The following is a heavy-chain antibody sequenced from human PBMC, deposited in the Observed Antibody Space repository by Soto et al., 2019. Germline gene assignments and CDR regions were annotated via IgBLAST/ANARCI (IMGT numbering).Heavy chain of an antibody. Sequence: ASVKVSCKASGYTFTGYYVHWVRQAPGQGLEWMGWIHPNSGGTSSAQKFQGRVTMTRDTSTSTAYMELSSLRSDDTAVYYCARVVGHYYDSSGYSDYWGQGTLVTVSS. CDR1: GYTFTGYY. CDR2: IHPNSGGT. D-gene: IGHD3-22*01. CDR3: ARVVGHYYDSSGYSDY. V-gene: IGHV1-2*02. J-gene: IGHJ4*02.